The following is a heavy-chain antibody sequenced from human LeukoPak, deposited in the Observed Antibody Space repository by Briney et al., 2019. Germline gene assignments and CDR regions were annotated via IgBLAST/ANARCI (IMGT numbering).Heavy chain of an antibody. CDR3: AKDISTIRGYFDY. CDR1: GFTFSSYW. V-gene: IGHV3-7*03. J-gene: IGHJ4*02. Sequence: GGSLRLSCAASGFTFSSYWMSWVRQAPGKGLEWVANIKQDGSEKYYVDSVKGRFTISRDNAKNSLYLQMNSLRAEDTALYYCAKDISTIRGYFDYWGQGTLVTVSS. CDR2: IKQDGSEK. D-gene: IGHD3-3*02.